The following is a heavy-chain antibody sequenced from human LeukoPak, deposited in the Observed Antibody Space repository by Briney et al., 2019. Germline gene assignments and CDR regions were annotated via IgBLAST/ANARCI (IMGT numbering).Heavy chain of an antibody. D-gene: IGHD1-7*01. CDR2: IGPSGDFT. J-gene: IGHJ4*02. Sequence: GGSLRLSCAASGLTFNNYELHWVCQTPGKGMEWISYIGPSGDFTLYSDSVRGRFTISRDNARSSWFLQMNSLRTEDTAIYYCATEMELGSASDGFDYWGQGSLVTVSS. V-gene: IGHV3-48*03. CDR3: ATEMELGSASDGFDY. CDR1: GLTFNNYE.